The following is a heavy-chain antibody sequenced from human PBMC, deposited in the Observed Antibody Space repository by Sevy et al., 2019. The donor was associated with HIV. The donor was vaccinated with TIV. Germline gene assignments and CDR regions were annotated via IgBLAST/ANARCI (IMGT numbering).Heavy chain of an antibody. CDR3: ARGGPDDILTDYGMDV. D-gene: IGHD3-9*01. V-gene: IGHV1-69*13. Sequence: ASVKVSCNASGGSFIFYGISWVRQAPGQGLEWMAGIIPILGTTKDAQKFQGRVTITSDESTSTAYMELTSLRSEDTAVYYCARGGPDDILTDYGMDVWGQGTTVTVSS. J-gene: IGHJ6*02. CDR2: IIPILGTT. CDR1: GGSFIFYG.